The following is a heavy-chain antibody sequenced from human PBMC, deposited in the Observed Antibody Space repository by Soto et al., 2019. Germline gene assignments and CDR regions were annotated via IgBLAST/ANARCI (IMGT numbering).Heavy chain of an antibody. CDR1: GASVSSASYY. D-gene: IGHD1-1*01. Sequence: SETLSLTCTVSGASVSSASYYWSWIRQTPGKGLEWIGHIFYSGTTYYNPSLKSRLTISVDTSKNHFSLRLTSVTAADTAVYYCARDLWVEPELYYYGMDVWGQGTTVTVSS. V-gene: IGHV4-30-4*08. CDR2: IFYSGTT. CDR3: ARDLWVEPELYYYGMDV. J-gene: IGHJ6*02.